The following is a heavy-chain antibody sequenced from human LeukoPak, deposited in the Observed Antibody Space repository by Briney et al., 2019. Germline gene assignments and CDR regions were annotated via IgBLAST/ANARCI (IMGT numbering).Heavy chain of an antibody. D-gene: IGHD5-12*01. V-gene: IGHV4-31*03. Sequence: SETLSLTCTVSGGSISSGAYYWSWIRQHPGKGLEWIGYIYYSGSTYYNPSLKSRLTISVDTSKNQFSLKLSSATAADTVVYYCARVSGYSGYDSSYYYMDVWGKGTTVTVSS. J-gene: IGHJ6*03. CDR2: IYYSGST. CDR3: ARVSGYSGYDSSYYYMDV. CDR1: GGSISSGAYY.